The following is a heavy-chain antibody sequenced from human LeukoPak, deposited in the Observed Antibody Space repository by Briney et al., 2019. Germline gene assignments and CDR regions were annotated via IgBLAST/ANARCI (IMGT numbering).Heavy chain of an antibody. V-gene: IGHV3-9*03. CDR3: AKDNAWAHTGGGIDY. D-gene: IGHD3-16*01. Sequence: PGRSLRLSCAASGFTFDDYAMHWVRQAPGKGLEWVSGISWNSGSIGYADSVKGRFTISRDNAKNSLYLQMNSLRAEDMALYYCAKDNAWAHTGGGIDYWGQGTLVTVSS. J-gene: IGHJ4*02. CDR1: GFTFDDYA. CDR2: ISWNSGSI.